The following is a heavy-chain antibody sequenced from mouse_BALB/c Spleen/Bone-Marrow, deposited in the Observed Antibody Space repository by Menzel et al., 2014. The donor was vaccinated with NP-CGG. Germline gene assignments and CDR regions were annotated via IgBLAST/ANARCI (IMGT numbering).Heavy chain of an antibody. Sequence: QVQLQQPGAELVRPGASVTLSCKASGYTFTDYEMHWVKQTPVHGLEWIGAIDPETGGTAYNQKFKGKATLTADKSSSTAYMELRSLTSEDSAVYYCTRNWDDYFDYWGQGTTLTVSS. V-gene: IGHV1-15*01. D-gene: IGHD4-1*01. CDR3: TRNWDDYFDY. CDR1: GYTFTDYE. CDR2: IDPETGGT. J-gene: IGHJ2*01.